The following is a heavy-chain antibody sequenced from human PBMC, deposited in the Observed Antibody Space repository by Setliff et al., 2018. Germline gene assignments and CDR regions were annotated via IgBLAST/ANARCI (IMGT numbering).Heavy chain of an antibody. CDR3: ARETTAWGYVDTAMVTFIDQ. CDR1: GGSISSQD. D-gene: IGHD5-18*01. Sequence: SETLSLTCTVSGGSISSQDWSWIRQPPGKGLEWIGYVYSSGITNYNPSLKSRVTVSVDTSKNQFSLKLSSVTAADTAVYYCARETTAWGYVDTAMVTFIDQWGQGTLVTVSS. CDR2: VYSSGIT. V-gene: IGHV4-59*11. J-gene: IGHJ4*02.